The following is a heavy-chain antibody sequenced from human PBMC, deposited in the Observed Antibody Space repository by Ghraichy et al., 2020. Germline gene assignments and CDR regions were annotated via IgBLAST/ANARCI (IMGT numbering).Heavy chain of an antibody. CDR3: ARDRNRLAVAVQLDY. Sequence: GGSLRLACVGSGFAFSTYGMNWVRQAPGRGLEWVAYISGSDNVVHYSDSVKGRFTISRDNAQSSLYLQMKSLRDDDTAVYYCARDRNRLAVAVQLDYWGQGSLVTVSS. D-gene: IGHD6-19*01. J-gene: IGHJ4*02. V-gene: IGHV3-48*02. CDR1: GFAFSTYG. CDR2: ISGSDNVV.